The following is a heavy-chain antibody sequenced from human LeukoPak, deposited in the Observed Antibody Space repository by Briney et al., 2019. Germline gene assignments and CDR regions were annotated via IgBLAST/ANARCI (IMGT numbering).Heavy chain of an antibody. CDR2: IIPIFGTA. Sequence: ASVKVSCKASGGTFSSYAISWVRQAPGQGLEWMGGIIPIFGTANYAQKFQGRVTITADESTSTAYMELSSLRSEDTAVYYCAKTRPLDSSSWSHGDYWGQGTLVTVSS. J-gene: IGHJ4*02. D-gene: IGHD6-13*01. V-gene: IGHV1-69*13. CDR1: GGTFSSYA. CDR3: AKTRPLDSSSWSHGDY.